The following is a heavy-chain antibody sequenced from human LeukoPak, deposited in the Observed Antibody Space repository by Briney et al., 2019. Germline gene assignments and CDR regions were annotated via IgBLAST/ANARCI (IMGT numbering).Heavy chain of an antibody. D-gene: IGHD3-10*01. CDR3: AKDRGYYGSGRQFDP. J-gene: IGHJ5*02. Sequence: SLRLSCAASGFTFDDFAMHWVRQAPGKGLEWVSGISWNSNSIDYADSVKGRFTISRDNAKNSLYLQMNSLRAEDTAVYYCAKDRGYYGSGRQFDPWGQGTLVTVSS. V-gene: IGHV3-9*01. CDR1: GFTFDDFA. CDR2: ISWNSNSI.